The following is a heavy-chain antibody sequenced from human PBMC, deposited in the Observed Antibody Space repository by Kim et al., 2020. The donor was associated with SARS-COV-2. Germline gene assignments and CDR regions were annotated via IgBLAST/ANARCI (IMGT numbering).Heavy chain of an antibody. V-gene: IGHV4-39*01. CDR3: ARIYSSYFYLDV. J-gene: IGHJ6*03. CDR2: IYSSGST. D-gene: IGHD2-15*01. CDR1: GGSLSRSGDH. Sequence: SETLSLTCTVSGGSLSRSGDHWGLGWIRQPPEKGLEWIGNIYSSGSTFYNPSLKSRVTMSADTSKNEVSLRLSSVTAADTAVYYCARIYSSYFYLDVLG.